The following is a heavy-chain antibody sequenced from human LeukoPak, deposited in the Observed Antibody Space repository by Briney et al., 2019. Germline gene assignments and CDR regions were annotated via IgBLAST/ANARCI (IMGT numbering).Heavy chain of an antibody. J-gene: IGHJ4*02. Sequence: SETLSLTCAVYGGSFSGYYWSWIRQPPGKGLEWIGEINHSGSTNYIPSLKSRVTISVDTSKNQFSLKLSSVTAADTAVYYCAPLGGDYVDFDYWGQGTLVTVSS. D-gene: IGHD4-17*01. V-gene: IGHV4-34*01. CDR3: APLGGDYVDFDY. CDR1: GGSFSGYY. CDR2: INHSGST.